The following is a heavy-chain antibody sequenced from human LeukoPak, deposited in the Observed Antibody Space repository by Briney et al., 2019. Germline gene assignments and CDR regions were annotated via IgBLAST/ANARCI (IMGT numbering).Heavy chain of an antibody. CDR3: AGAGSGWYGIHYYGMDV. V-gene: IGHV1-69*04. CDR2: IIPILGIA. Sequence: GASVKVSCKASGGTFSSYAISWVRQAPGQGLEWMGRIIPILGIANYAQKFQGRVTITADKSTSTAYMELSSLRSEDTAVYYCAGAGSGWYGIHYYGMDVWGQGTTVTVSS. J-gene: IGHJ6*02. CDR1: GGTFSSYA. D-gene: IGHD6-19*01.